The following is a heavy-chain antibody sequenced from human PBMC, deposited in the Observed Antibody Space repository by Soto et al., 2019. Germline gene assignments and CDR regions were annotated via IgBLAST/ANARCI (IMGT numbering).Heavy chain of an antibody. CDR2: INAYNGNT. CDR3: ARDTAMALPDA. Sequence: QVQLVQSGAEVKKPGASVEVSCKASGYTFTSYAISWVRQAPGQGLEWMGWINAYNGNTNSAQKLQGRVTMTTDTSTNTAYMELRGLRSDDTAVYYCARDTAMALPDAWGQGTLVTVSS. V-gene: IGHV1-18*01. D-gene: IGHD5-18*01. CDR1: GYTFTSYA. J-gene: IGHJ4*02.